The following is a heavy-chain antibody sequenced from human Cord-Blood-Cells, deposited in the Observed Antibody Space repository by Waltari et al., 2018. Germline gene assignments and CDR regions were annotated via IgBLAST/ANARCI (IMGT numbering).Heavy chain of an antibody. V-gene: IGHV3-21*01. CDR1: GFTFSSYS. CDR3: ARPYYDFWSGYYYFDY. D-gene: IGHD3-3*01. Sequence: EVQLVESGGGLVKPGGSLRLSCAASGFTFSSYSMNWVRPAPGKGLEWVSSISSSSSYIYYADSVKGRFTISRDNAKNSLYLQMNSLRAEDTAVYYCARPYYDFWSGYYYFDYWGQGTLVTVSS. CDR2: ISSSSSYI. J-gene: IGHJ4*02.